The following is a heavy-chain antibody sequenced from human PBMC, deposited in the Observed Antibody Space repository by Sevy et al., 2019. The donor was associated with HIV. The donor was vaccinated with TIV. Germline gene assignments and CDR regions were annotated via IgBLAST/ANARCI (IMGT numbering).Heavy chain of an antibody. CDR1: DDSINSYY. Sequence: SETLSLTCSVSDDSINSYYWSWIRQPPGKGLEWIGYIYNNIGSTSYNPSLTSRVTISVDTSKNQFSLKITSVTAADTAVDYCARGADVTGATATPVLDFWGLGSLVTVSS. CDR3: ARGADVTGATATPVLDF. V-gene: IGHV4-59*12. D-gene: IGHD1-26*01. J-gene: IGHJ4*02. CDR2: IYNNIGST.